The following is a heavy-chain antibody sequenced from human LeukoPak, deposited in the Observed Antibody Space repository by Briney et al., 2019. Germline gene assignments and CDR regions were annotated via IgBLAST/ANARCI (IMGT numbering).Heavy chain of an antibody. CDR3: ARDRNYHFCRGYLMFEY. J-gene: IGHJ4*02. CDR2: ISAYNGNT. CDR1: GYTFTSYG. Sequence: ATVKVSCKASGYTFTSYGISWVRQAPGQGLEWMGWISAYNGNTNYAQKLQGRATMTTDTSTSTAYMELRSLRFDDTAVYYCARDRNYHFCRGYLMFEYCGQGALGTVSS. D-gene: IGHD3-3*02. V-gene: IGHV1-18*01.